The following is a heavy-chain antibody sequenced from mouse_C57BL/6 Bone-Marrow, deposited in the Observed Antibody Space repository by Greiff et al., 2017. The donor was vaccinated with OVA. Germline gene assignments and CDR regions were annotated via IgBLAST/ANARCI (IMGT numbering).Heavy chain of an antibody. CDR3: ARQGYYFAY. CDR2: ISNGGGST. D-gene: IGHD2-3*01. J-gene: IGHJ3*01. Sequence: EVQRVESGGGLVQPGGSLKLSCAASGFTFSDYYMYWVRQTPEKRLEWVAYISNGGGSTYYPYTVKGRFTISRDNAKNTLYLQMSRLKSEDTAMYYCARQGYYFAYWGQGTLVTVSA. CDR1: GFTFSDYY. V-gene: IGHV5-12*01.